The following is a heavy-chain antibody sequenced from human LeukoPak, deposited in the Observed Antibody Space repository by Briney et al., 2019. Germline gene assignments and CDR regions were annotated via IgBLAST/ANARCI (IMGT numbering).Heavy chain of an antibody. J-gene: IGHJ6*03. CDR2: LSYDGTKT. Sequence: GGSLRLSCAASGFTFSSYGMHWVRQAPGKGLEWVAVLSYDGTKTGYVDSVKGRFTISRDNSRNTVYLQMNSLRADDTAMYYCAKEGIHMHYYYMDVWGKGTTVTVSS. V-gene: IGHV3-30*18. CDR1: GFTFSSYG. CDR3: AKEGIHMHYYYMDV. D-gene: IGHD6-13*01.